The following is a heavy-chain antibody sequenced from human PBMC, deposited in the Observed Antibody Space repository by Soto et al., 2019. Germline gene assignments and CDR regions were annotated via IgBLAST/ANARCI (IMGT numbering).Heavy chain of an antibody. CDR1: GYTFTSYY. D-gene: IGHD3-9*01. CDR2: INPSGGST. V-gene: IGHV1-46*03. Sequence: QVQLVQSGAEVKKPGASVKVSCKASGYTFTSYYMHWVRQAPGQGLEWMGIINPSGGSTSYAQKFQGRVTMTRDTSTSTVYMELSSLRSEDTAVYYCARRSYDILTGYYSNFDYWGQGTLVTVSS. J-gene: IGHJ4*02. CDR3: ARRSYDILTGYYSNFDY.